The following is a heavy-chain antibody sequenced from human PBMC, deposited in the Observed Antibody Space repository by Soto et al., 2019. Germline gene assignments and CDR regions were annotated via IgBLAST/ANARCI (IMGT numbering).Heavy chain of an antibody. Sequence: SEALTLTSAASRHIIKTCYSPGVPQSPGTGLEWVGNIHHSGSTNYNPSLNSRVTISIDTSKNKLSLWLNSVTAADPAVYYCARGGDYRYGSRPYLLCSRDRGTLGAVS. CDR3: ARGGDYRYGSRPYLLCS. J-gene: IGHJ4*02. CDR1: RHIIKTCY. V-gene: IGHV4-59*12. D-gene: IGHD6-13*01. CDR2: IHHSGST.